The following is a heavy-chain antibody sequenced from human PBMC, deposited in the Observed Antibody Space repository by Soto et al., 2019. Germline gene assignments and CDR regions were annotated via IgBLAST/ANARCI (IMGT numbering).Heavy chain of an antibody. CDR3: ARWSYLDY. D-gene: IGHD3-3*01. CDR1: GFSFGSYA. Sequence: GGSLRLSCAAPGFSFGSYALSWVRQAPGKGLEWVSTISGSDGKTFYADSVKGRFSISRDTSQSTLYLQMNSLRADDTAMYYCARWSYLDYWGQGTRVTVSS. J-gene: IGHJ4*02. V-gene: IGHV3-23*01. CDR2: ISGSDGKT.